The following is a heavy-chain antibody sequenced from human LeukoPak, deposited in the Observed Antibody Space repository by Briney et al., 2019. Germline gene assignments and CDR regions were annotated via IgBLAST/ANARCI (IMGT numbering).Heavy chain of an antibody. V-gene: IGHV3-21*01. CDR2: ISSSSSYI. Sequence: GGSLRLSCAACGFTFSSYSMNWLRQAPGKGLEGVSSISSSSSYIYYTDSVKGRFTISRDNAKNSLYLQMNSLRAEDTAVYYCARGYNVVVPAAIRHYYYYMDVWGKGTTVTVSS. CDR3: ARGYNVVVPAAIRHYYYYMDV. D-gene: IGHD2-2*02. J-gene: IGHJ6*03. CDR1: GFTFSSYS.